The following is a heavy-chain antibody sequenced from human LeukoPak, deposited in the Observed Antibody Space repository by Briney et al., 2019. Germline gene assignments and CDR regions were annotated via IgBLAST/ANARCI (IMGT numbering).Heavy chain of an antibody. D-gene: IGHD6-6*01. Sequence: GGSLRLSCAASEFTFSSHSMNWVRQAPGKGLEWVSSISRSGGSIYYADSLKGRFTISRDNAKNSLYLQMNSLRAEDTAVYFCARSLKVSSALDVFDIWGQGTMVTVSS. J-gene: IGHJ3*02. V-gene: IGHV3-21*01. CDR3: ARSLKVSSALDVFDI. CDR1: EFTFSSHS. CDR2: ISRSGGSI.